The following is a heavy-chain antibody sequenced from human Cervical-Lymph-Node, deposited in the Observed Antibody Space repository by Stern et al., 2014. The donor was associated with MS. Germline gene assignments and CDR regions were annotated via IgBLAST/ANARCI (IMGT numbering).Heavy chain of an antibody. CDR2: LYWDDDK. CDR3: AHSPQDIVVVVAAPWFDP. J-gene: IGHJ5*02. Sequence: QVTLRESGPTLVKPTQTLTLTCTFSGFSLSTSGVGVGWIRQPPGKALEWLALLYWDDDKRYSPSLKSRLTITKDTSKNQVVLTMTNMDPVDTVTYYCAHSPQDIVVVVAAPWFDPWGQGTLVTVSS. CDR1: GFSLSTSGVG. V-gene: IGHV2-5*02. D-gene: IGHD2-15*01.